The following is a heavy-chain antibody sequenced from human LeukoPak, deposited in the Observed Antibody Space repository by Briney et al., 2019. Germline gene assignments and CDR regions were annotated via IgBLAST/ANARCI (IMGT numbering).Heavy chain of an antibody. CDR2: IYTSGST. J-gene: IGHJ4*02. CDR1: GGSISSYY. Sequence: PSETLSLTCTVSGGSISSYYWSWIRQPPGKGLEWIGRIYTSGSTNYNPSLKSRVTISVDTPKNQFSLRLSSVTAADTAVYYCASERRYSSGRWDYYFDYWGQGTLVTVSS. D-gene: IGHD6-19*01. CDR3: ASERRYSSGRWDYYFDY. V-gene: IGHV4-4*07.